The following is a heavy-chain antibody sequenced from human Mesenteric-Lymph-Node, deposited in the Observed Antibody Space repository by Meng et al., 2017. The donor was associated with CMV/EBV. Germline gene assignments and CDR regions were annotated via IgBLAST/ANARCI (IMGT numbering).Heavy chain of an antibody. D-gene: IGHD3-3*01. CDR3: AREISGDFWNGYLYHLDY. CDR1: GYTFTGYY. J-gene: IGHJ4*02. CDR2: INTNSADT. Sequence: ASVKVSCKASGYTFTGYYMHWVRQAPGQGPEWMGWINTNSADTKYAQKFQGRVTMTRDTSISTAYMELSRLRSDDTAVYYCAREISGDFWNGYLYHLDYWGQGTLVTVSS. V-gene: IGHV1-2*02.